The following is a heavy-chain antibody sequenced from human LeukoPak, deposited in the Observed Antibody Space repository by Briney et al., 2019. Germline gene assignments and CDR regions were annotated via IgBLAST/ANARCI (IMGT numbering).Heavy chain of an antibody. Sequence: GGSLRLSCGASRFTFTSHWMSWVRQVPGKGLEWEANLNRDGSERQYVDSVKGRFTISRDNAKNSLYLQMNSLRAEDTALYYCARDSTSCRGCAFDIWGQGTMVTVSS. J-gene: IGHJ3*02. CDR2: LNRDGSER. D-gene: IGHD2-2*01. CDR3: ARDSTSCRGCAFDI. V-gene: IGHV3-7*01. CDR1: RFTFTSHW.